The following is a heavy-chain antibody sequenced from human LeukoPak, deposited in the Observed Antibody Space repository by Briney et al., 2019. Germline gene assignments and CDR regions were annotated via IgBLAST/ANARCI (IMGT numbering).Heavy chain of an antibody. CDR3: AREYDSSGYPIDF. V-gene: IGHV3-23*01. CDR2: ISSSGNNA. J-gene: IGHJ4*01. CDR1: GFTFRGAA. Sequence: GGSLRLSCAVSGFTFRGAAMTWVRQAPGKGLEWVSLISSSGNNAYYADSVKGRFTISRDNSKNTLSLQMNSLRAEDTAIYYCAREYDSSGYPIDFWGHGTRVTVSS. D-gene: IGHD3-22*01.